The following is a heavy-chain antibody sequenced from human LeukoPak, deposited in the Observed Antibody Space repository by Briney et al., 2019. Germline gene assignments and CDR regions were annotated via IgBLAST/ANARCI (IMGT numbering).Heavy chain of an antibody. V-gene: IGHV4-34*01. CDR2: INHSGST. CDR1: GGSFSGYY. J-gene: IGHJ4*02. CDR3: ARANWEGYYFDY. Sequence: SETLSLTCAVYGGSFSGYYWSWIRQPPGKGLEWIGEINHSGSTNYNPSLKSRVTISVDTSKNQFSLKLSSVTAADTAVYYCARANWEGYYFDYWGQGTLVTVSS. D-gene: IGHD1-26*01.